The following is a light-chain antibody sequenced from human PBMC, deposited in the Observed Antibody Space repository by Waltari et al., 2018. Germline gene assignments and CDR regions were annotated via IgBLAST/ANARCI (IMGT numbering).Light chain of an antibody. CDR2: EGT. Sequence: QSALTQPASVSGSPGQSITISCTGTSSDIGNYDFVSWYQQHPGKAPKLRIFEGTKRPSGVSNRFAGYKSGNTASLTISGLQAEDEADYYCCSYAGTGTFSVIFGGGTKLSVL. J-gene: IGLJ2*01. CDR3: CSYAGTGTFSVI. CDR1: SSDIGNYDF. V-gene: IGLV2-23*03.